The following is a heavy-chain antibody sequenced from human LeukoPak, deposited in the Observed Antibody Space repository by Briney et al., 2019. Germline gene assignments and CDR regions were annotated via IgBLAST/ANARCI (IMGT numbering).Heavy chain of an antibody. CDR2: MNQDGSEK. V-gene: IGHV3-7*01. J-gene: IGHJ4*02. Sequence: GGSLRLSCAASGFTFSSYWMSWVRQAPGKGLEWVANMNQDGSEKYYVDSVKGRFTISRDNAKNSLYLQMNSLRAEDTAVYYCARAGSLWFGESKFDYWGQGTLVTVSS. CDR3: ARAGSLWFGESKFDY. D-gene: IGHD3-10*01. CDR1: GFTFSSYW.